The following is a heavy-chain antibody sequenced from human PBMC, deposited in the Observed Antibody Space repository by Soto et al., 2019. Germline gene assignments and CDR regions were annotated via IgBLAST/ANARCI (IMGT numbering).Heavy chain of an antibody. V-gene: IGHV3-23*01. CDR2: ISGSGDST. J-gene: IGHJ1*01. CDR1: GFTFSSYA. D-gene: IGHD6-19*01. CDR3: AKGVPGIAVAGTGYFQH. Sequence: GGSLRLSCAASGFTFSSYAMSWVRQAPGKGLEWVSGISGSGDSTYYADSVRGRFTISRDNSKNTLYLQMNSLRAEDTAVYYCAKGVPGIAVAGTGYFQHWGQGT.